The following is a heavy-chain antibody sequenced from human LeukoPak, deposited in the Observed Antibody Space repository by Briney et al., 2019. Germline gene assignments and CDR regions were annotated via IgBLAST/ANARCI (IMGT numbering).Heavy chain of an antibody. D-gene: IGHD2-21*01. CDR2: IYYSGST. J-gene: IGHJ3*02. CDR3: AREPPRIRAFDT. V-gene: IGHV4-59*01. CDR1: GGSISSYY. Sequence: SETLSLTCTVSGGSISSYYWSWIRQPPGKGLEWIGYIYYSGSTNYNPSLKSRVTISVDTSKNQFSLKLSSVTAADTAVYYCAREPPRIRAFDTWGQGTMVTVSS.